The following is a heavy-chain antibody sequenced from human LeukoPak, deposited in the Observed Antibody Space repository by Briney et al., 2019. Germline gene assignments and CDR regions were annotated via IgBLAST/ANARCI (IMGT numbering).Heavy chain of an antibody. Sequence: GASVKVSCKASGYTFTGYYMHWVRQAPGQGLEWMGWISTYNTNTNYAQKVQGRVTITTDTSTSTVYMELRSLRSDDTAMYYCASSSDYYYMDVWGKGTAVTVSS. V-gene: IGHV1-18*04. CDR1: GYTFTGYY. J-gene: IGHJ6*03. CDR3: ASSSDYYYMDV. CDR2: ISTYNTNT.